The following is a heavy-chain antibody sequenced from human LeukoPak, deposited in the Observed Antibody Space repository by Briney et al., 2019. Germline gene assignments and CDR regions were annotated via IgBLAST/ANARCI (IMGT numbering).Heavy chain of an antibody. CDR1: GGSFSGYY. CDR3: ARGPGYCSSTSCYIGDY. J-gene: IGHJ4*02. V-gene: IGHV4-34*01. D-gene: IGHD2-2*02. CDR2: INHSGST. Sequence: KPSETLSLTCAVYGGSFSGYYWSWIRQPPGKGLEWIGEINHSGSTNYNPSLKSRVTISVDTSKNQFSLKLSSVTAADTAVYYCARGPGYCSSTSCYIGDYWGQGTLVTVSS.